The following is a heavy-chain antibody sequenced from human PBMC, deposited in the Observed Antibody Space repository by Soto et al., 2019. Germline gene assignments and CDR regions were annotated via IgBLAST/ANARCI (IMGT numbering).Heavy chain of an antibody. CDR3: ARGGRQLVY. CDR1: GYTFTNYW. V-gene: IGHV5-51*01. J-gene: IGHJ4*02. Sequence: LKISCEASGYTFTNYWIAWVRQMPGKGLEWMGIIYPGDSDTTYSPSFQGQVTISADKSISTAYLQWGSLKASDSAMYYCARGGRQLVYWGQGTLVTVSS. D-gene: IGHD6-6*01. CDR2: IYPGDSDT.